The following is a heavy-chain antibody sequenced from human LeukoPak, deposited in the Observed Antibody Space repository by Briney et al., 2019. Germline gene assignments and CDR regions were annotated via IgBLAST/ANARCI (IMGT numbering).Heavy chain of an antibody. Sequence: GGSLRLSCEASGFAFSRYWMHWVRQVPGKGLEWVSRLNEDGRTTTYADSVQGRVAISRDNNKNTLYLVMYSLRVDDTALYFWARDLGGRAGSWGQGTLVTVSS. D-gene: IGHD1-26*01. CDR3: ARDLGGRAGS. V-gene: IGHV3-74*01. J-gene: IGHJ1*01. CDR1: GFAFSRYW. CDR2: LNEDGRTT.